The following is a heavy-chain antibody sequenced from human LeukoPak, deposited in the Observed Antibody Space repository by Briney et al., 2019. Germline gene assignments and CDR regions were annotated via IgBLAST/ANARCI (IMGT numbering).Heavy chain of an antibody. CDR3: ARGYPYNCYDSSGYYRLAHFDY. CDR2: INHSGST. Sequence: SETLSLTCAVYGGSFSGYYWSWIRQPPGKGLEWIGEINHSGSTNYNPSLKSRVTISVDTSKNQFSLKLSSVTAADTAVYYCARGYPYNCYDSSGYYRLAHFDYWGQGTLVTVSS. D-gene: IGHD3-22*01. J-gene: IGHJ4*02. V-gene: IGHV4-34*01. CDR1: GGSFSGYY.